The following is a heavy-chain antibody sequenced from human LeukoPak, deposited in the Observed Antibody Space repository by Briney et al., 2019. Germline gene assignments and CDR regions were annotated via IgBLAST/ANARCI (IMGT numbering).Heavy chain of an antibody. D-gene: IGHD1-26*01. CDR3: ARVIRRVGATYP. CDR1: GYTFTGYY. CDR2: MNPNSGNT. V-gene: IGHV1-8*03. J-gene: IGHJ5*02. Sequence: ASVKVSCKASGYTFTGYYMHWARRATGQGLEWMGWMNPNSGNTGYAQKFQGGVTTTRNTSISTAYMELSSLRSEDTAVYYCARVIRRVGATYPWGQGTLVTVSS.